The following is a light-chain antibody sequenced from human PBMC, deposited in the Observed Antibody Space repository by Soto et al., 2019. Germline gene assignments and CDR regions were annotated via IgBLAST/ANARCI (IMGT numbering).Light chain of an antibody. CDR2: SNN. V-gene: IGLV1-44*01. CDR1: SSNFKTNT. Sequence: QSALTQPPSASGTPGQRVTISCSGGSSNFKTNTVSWYQQLPGAAPRLLIYSNNQRPSGAPDGFSGSKSGTSASLAISGLSSEDDRTDHCPTWDDSLNCLISGGGTTLTVL. CDR3: PTWDDSLNCLI. J-gene: IGLJ2*01.